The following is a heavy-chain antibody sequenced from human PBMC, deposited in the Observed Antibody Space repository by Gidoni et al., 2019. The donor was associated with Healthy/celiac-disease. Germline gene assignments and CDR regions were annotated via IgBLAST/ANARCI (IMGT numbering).Heavy chain of an antibody. Sequence: EVQLVESGGGLVQPGRSLRLSCAASGFTFDDYAMHWVRQAPGKGLEWVSGISWNSGSIGYADSVKGRFTISRDNAKNSLYLQMNSLRAEDTALYYCAKEQWGYYYGMDVWGQGTTVTVSS. CDR2: ISWNSGSI. CDR3: AKEQWGYYYGMDV. D-gene: IGHD2-8*01. CDR1: GFTFDDYA. J-gene: IGHJ6*02. V-gene: IGHV3-9*01.